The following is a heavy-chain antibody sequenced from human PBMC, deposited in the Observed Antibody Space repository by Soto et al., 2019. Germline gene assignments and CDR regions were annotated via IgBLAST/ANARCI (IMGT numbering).Heavy chain of an antibody. D-gene: IGHD3-10*02. J-gene: IGHJ4*02. CDR1: GGGNLRDYR. CDR3: AREVFGELSYYFDY. V-gene: IGHV1-69*10. CDR2: IIPKLGSA. Sequence: GASVKVSCKASGGGNLRDYRTTWVRRAPVQGLEWMGGIIPKLGSANYAQKFQGRVTITTDTSTNKAYMELRSLRSDDTAVYYCAREVFGELSYYFDYWGQGTLVTVSS.